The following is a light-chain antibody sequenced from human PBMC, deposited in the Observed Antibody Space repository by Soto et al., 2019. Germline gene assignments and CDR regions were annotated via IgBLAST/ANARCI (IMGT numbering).Light chain of an antibody. CDR3: QQTSSFPLT. CDR1: QDISSW. CDR2: AAS. V-gene: IGKV1-12*01. Sequence: TQSPSSVSASVGDRVTITCRASQDISSWLAWYQQKPGKAPKLLIYAASSLQSGVPSRFSGSASGTDFTLTINTLQPEDFATYYCQQTSSFPLTFGGGTKV. J-gene: IGKJ4*01.